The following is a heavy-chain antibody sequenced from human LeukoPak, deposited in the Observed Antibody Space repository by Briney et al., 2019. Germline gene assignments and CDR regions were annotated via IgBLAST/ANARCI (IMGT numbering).Heavy chain of an antibody. V-gene: IGHV4-34*01. CDR3: ARYAYYYGSGSYYTQNPYYFDY. CDR2: INHSGST. Sequence: SETLSLTCAVYGGSLSGYYWSWIRQPPGKGLEWIGEINHSGSTNYNPSLKSRVTISVDTSKNQFSLKLSSVTAADTAVYYCARYAYYYGSGSYYTQNPYYFDYWGQGTLVTVSS. D-gene: IGHD3-10*01. J-gene: IGHJ4*02. CDR1: GGSLSGYY.